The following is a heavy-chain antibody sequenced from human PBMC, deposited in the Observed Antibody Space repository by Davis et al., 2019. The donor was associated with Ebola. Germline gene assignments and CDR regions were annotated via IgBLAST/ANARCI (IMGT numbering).Heavy chain of an antibody. CDR1: GYTFTSYG. Sequence: ASVKVSCKASGYTFTSYGISWVRQAPGPGLEWMGWISAYNGNTNYAQKLQGRVTMTTDTSTSTAYMELRSLRSDDTAVYYCARDNGGSSPHYYYYYYGMDVWGQGTTVTVSS. J-gene: IGHJ6*02. D-gene: IGHD6-6*01. CDR3: ARDNGGSSPHYYYYYYGMDV. V-gene: IGHV1-18*01. CDR2: ISAYNGNT.